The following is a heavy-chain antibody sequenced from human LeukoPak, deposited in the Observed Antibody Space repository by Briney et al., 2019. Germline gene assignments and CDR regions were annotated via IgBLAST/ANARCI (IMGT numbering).Heavy chain of an antibody. CDR2: IKRKSDGGTT. Sequence: PGGSLRLSCAASGITFSNAWMTWVRRAPGKGLEWVGRIKRKSDGGTTDYAAPVNDRFTISRDDSENTLYLQMNSLKTEDTAVYYCTTGDCRSTSCYTDYYYYYMDVWGKGTTVTVSS. J-gene: IGHJ6*03. D-gene: IGHD2-2*02. CDR1: GITFSNAW. CDR3: TTGDCRSTSCYTDYYYYYMDV. V-gene: IGHV3-15*01.